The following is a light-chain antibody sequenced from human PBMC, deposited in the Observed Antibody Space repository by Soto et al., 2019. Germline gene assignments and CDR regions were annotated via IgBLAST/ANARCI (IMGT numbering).Light chain of an antibody. CDR3: QQSNSSPPT. CDR2: AAS. J-gene: IGKJ4*01. CDR1: QSITNY. Sequence: DIQVTQSPSALSASVGDRVTITCRASQSITNYLNWYQHKPGQAPNLLIYAASTLQAGVPSRFRGSGSGTDFTLTISSLQPEDFATYFCQQSNSSPPTFGGGTKVEIK. V-gene: IGKV1-39*01.